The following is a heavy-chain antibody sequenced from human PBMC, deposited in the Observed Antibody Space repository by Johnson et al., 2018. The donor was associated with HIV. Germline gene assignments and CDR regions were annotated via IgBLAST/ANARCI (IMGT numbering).Heavy chain of an antibody. D-gene: IGHD1-1*01. CDR2: ISHDGSHK. J-gene: IGHJ3*02. V-gene: IGHV3-30*03. CDR1: GFTFSS. CDR3: ARDPSRSPGAFDI. Sequence: QVQLVESGGGLVQPGGSLRLSCAASGFTFSSMHWDRQAPGKGLEWVAVISHDGSHKYYADSVKGRFTISRDNSKNTLYLQMNSLRAEDTAVYYCARDPSRSPGAFDIWGQGTMVTVSS.